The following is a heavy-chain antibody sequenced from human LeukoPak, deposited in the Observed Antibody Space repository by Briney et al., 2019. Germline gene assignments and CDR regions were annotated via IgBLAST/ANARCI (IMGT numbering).Heavy chain of an antibody. CDR1: GFTFSSYW. CDR2: INSDGSST. CDR3: ARGEVYSSPSNWFDP. Sequence: GGSLRLSCAASGFTFSSYWMHWVRQAPGKGLVWVSRINSDGSSTSYADSVKGRFTISRDNAKNTLYLQMNSLRAEDTAVYYCARGEVYSSPSNWFDPWGQGTLVTVSS. D-gene: IGHD6-19*01. J-gene: IGHJ5*02. V-gene: IGHV3-74*01.